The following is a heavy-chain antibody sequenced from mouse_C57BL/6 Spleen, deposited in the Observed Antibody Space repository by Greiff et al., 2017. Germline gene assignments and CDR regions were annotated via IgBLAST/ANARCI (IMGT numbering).Heavy chain of an antibody. CDR1: GYTFSSYG. CDR3: ARHGGATTAFDY. CDR2: ISSGGSYT. Sequence: EVMLVESGGDLVKPGGSLKLSCAASGYTFSSYGMSWVRQTPDKRLEWVATISSGGSYTYYPDSVKGRFTISRDNAKNTLYLQMSSLKSEDTAMYYCARHGGATTAFDYWGQGTTLTVSS. D-gene: IGHD1-2*01. V-gene: IGHV5-6*01. J-gene: IGHJ2*01.